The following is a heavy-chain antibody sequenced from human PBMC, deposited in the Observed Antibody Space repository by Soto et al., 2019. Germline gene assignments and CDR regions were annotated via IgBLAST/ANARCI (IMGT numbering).Heavy chain of an antibody. D-gene: IGHD5-18*01. CDR3: ARVGDTAMEDYYYYGMDV. J-gene: IGHJ6*02. Sequence: QVQLVQSGAEVKKPGSSVKVSCKASGGTFSSYAISWVRQAPGQGLEWMGGIIPIFGTANYAQKFQGRVTITADKSTGTAYMELSSLRSEDTAVYYCARVGDTAMEDYYYYGMDVWGQGTTVTVSS. V-gene: IGHV1-69*06. CDR1: GGTFSSYA. CDR2: IIPIFGTA.